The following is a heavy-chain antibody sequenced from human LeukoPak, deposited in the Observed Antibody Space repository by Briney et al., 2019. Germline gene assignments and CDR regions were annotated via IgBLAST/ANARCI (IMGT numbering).Heavy chain of an antibody. Sequence: GGSLRLSCAASGFTFSDYYMSWIRQAPGKGLEWVSYISSSGSTIYYADSVKGRFTISRDNAKNSIYLQMNSLRVEDTAVYYCAKDIVGGGDDYWGQGTLVIVSS. CDR2: ISSSGSTI. CDR3: AKDIVGGGDDY. J-gene: IGHJ4*02. D-gene: IGHD2-21*02. CDR1: GFTFSDYY. V-gene: IGHV3-11*04.